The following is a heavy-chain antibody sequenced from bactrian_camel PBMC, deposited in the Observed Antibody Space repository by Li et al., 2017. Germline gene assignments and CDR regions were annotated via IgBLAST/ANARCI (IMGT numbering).Heavy chain of an antibody. CDR2: IASDGST. D-gene: IGHD3*01. V-gene: IGHV3S53*01. J-gene: IGHJ4*01. CDR1: GYTYSGYL. Sequence: HVQLVESGGGLVQSGGSLRLSCVSSGYTYSGYLMGWFRQAPGKEREGVACIASDGSTKYADSVKGRFTISKENAKNTVYLQMDSLKPEDTAMYYCAADSVGRCRARGWVERPSVAAYDYWGQGTQVTVS. CDR3: AADSVGRCRARGWVERPSVAAYDY.